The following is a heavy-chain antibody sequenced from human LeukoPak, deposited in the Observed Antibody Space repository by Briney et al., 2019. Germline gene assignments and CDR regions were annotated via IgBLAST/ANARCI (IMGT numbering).Heavy chain of an antibody. Sequence: PGGSLRLSCAASGFTFSSYTMNWVRQAPGKGLEWVSSISSTSSYIYYADSLKGRFTISRDNAKNSLYMQMNSLRAEDTAVYYCARDYPRIMITFGGVTHPDTLEYRGQGTLVTVSS. CDR3: ARDYPRIMITFGGVTHPDTLEY. CDR2: ISSTSSYI. V-gene: IGHV3-21*01. CDR1: GFTFSSYT. D-gene: IGHD3-16*01. J-gene: IGHJ4*02.